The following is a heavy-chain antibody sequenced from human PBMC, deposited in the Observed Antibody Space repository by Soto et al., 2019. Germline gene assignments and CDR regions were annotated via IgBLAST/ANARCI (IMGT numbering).Heavy chain of an antibody. CDR2: IFSSTTTI. Sequence: EGQLVESGGGLVQPGGSLRLSCAASGFTFSYYGMNWVRQAPGKGLEWVSYIFSSTTTIYYADSVKGRFTISIDNAKNSLYLEMNSLRDEDTAVYYCARGWGDVVHDAFDIWGRGTLVTVSS. D-gene: IGHD2-21*02. V-gene: IGHV3-48*02. CDR3: ARGWGDVVHDAFDI. J-gene: IGHJ3*02. CDR1: GFTFSYYG.